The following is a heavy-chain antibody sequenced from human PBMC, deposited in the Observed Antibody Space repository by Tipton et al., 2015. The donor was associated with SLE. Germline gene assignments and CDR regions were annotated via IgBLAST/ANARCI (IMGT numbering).Heavy chain of an antibody. J-gene: IGHJ3*02. V-gene: IGHV4-61*02. CDR1: GGSIISGGHY. CDR2: IYADGST. Sequence: TLSLTCTVSGGSIISGGHYWSWIRQSAGKGLEWIGRIYADGSTNYNPSLKSRVTMSVDMSKNQFSLRLTSVTAADTAVYYCARTLGAIAHTVYDAFDIWGQGKMVTVSS. CDR3: ARTLGAIAHTVYDAFDI. D-gene: IGHD1-26*01.